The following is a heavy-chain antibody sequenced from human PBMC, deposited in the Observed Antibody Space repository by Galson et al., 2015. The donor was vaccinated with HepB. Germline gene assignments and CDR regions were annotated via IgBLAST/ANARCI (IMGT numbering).Heavy chain of an antibody. V-gene: IGHV3-30*04. Sequence: SLRLSCAASGFTFSSYAMHWVRQAPGKGLEWVAVISYDGSNKYYADSVKGRFTISRDNSKNTLYLQMNSLRAEDTAVYYCARVIAAAGSFDYWGQGTLVTVSS. J-gene: IGHJ4*02. CDR3: ARVIAAAGSFDY. CDR2: ISYDGSNK. D-gene: IGHD6-13*01. CDR1: GFTFSSYA.